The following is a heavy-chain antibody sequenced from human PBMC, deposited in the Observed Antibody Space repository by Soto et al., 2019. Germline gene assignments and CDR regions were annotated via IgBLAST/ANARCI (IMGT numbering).Heavy chain of an antibody. CDR1: GYSFASYW. D-gene: IGHD6-13*01. J-gene: IGHJ6*02. CDR2: IDPSDSYT. CDR3: ARHSAAGGDYYYGMDV. V-gene: IGHV5-10-1*01. Sequence: WESQKISWRGSGYSFASYWISWVRQMPGKGLEWMGRIDPSDSYTNYSPSFQGHVTISADKSISTAYLQWSSLKAADTAMYYCARHSAAGGDYYYGMDVWGQGTTVTVSS.